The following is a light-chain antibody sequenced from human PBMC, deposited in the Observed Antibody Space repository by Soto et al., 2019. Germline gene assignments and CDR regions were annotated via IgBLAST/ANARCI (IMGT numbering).Light chain of an antibody. CDR2: GAG. CDR1: QNVRKY. CDR3: HQYGESPPT. Sequence: EVVLTQSPGTLSLSPGERVTVSCRASQNVRKYLAWYQQKPGQAPSLVIYGAGTRGSGVPDRFSGSGSGTDFTLTINSLESDDSAVYYCHQYGESPPTFGGGTKVEI. V-gene: IGKV3-20*01. J-gene: IGKJ4*01.